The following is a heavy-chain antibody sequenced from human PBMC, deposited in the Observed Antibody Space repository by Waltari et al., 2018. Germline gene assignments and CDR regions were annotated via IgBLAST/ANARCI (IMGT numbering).Heavy chain of an antibody. J-gene: IGHJ4*02. V-gene: IGHV4-38-2*02. CDR2: IYHSGST. D-gene: IGHD1-26*01. CDR3: ARGKYQYGGNYFMF. Sequence: QVQLQESGPGLVKPSETLSLTCTVSGYSISSGYYWGWSRQPPGKGLEWIGEIYHSGSTNYDPSLKSRVTISGDTSKNQFSLHLSSVTAADTAVYFCARGKYQYGGNYFMFWDQGARVTVSS. CDR1: GYSISSGYY.